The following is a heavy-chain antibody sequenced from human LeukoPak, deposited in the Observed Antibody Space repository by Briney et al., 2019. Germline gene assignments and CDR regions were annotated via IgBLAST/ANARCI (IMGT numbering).Heavy chain of an antibody. J-gene: IGHJ6*03. Sequence: SETLSLTCTVSGGSISTHFWTWIRQPAGKRLEWNGRIYTTGVTNYNPSLKSRVTMSVDTSKNQFSLELKSATAADTAVYYCARSLGTGYDPRSYWNYYMDVWGKGTTVTVSS. CDR1: GGSISTHF. CDR3: ARSLGTGYDPRSYWNYYMDV. CDR2: IYTTGVT. D-gene: IGHD5-12*01. V-gene: IGHV4-4*07.